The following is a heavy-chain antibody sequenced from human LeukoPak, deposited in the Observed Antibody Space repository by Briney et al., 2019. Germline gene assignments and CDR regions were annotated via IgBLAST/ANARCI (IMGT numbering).Heavy chain of an antibody. CDR3: AKDGLGLDFWSGYPNYFDY. CDR2: IRYDGSNK. Sequence: GGSLRLSCAASGFTFSSYGMHWVRQAPGKGLEWVAFIRYDGSNKHYADSVKGRFTISRDNSKNTLYLQMNSLRAEDTAVYYCAKDGLGLDFWSGYPNYFDYWGQGTLVTVSS. CDR1: GFTFSSYG. V-gene: IGHV3-30*02. D-gene: IGHD3-3*01. J-gene: IGHJ4*02.